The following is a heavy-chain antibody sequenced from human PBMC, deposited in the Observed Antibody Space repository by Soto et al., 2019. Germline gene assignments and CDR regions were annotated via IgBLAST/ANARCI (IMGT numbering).Heavy chain of an antibody. Sequence: QVQLVASGGGVVQPGRSLRLSCAASGFTFSSYAMHWVRQAPGKRLEWVAVISYDGSDKYYADSVKGRFTISRDNSKNTLNLQMNSLRADDTAVYYCAKALGELSPESYDYWGQGTLITVSS. D-gene: IGHD3-16*02. CDR1: GFTFSSYA. V-gene: IGHV3-30*18. J-gene: IGHJ4*02. CDR2: ISYDGSDK. CDR3: AKALGELSPESYDY.